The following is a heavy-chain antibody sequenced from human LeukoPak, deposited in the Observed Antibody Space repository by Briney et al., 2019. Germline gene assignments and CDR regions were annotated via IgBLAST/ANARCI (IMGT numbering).Heavy chain of an antibody. CDR2: IKQDGSEM. CDR1: GFSFRSYW. V-gene: IGHV3-7*03. J-gene: IGHJ6*02. D-gene: IGHD4-23*01. Sequence: HPWGSLRLSCAASGFSFRSYWMSWVRQAPGKGLEWVANIKQDGSEMYYVGSVRDRFTIRRDNAKASLYLLMNSLRVEDTAVYYCARVEYSGTSPPHYNAMDVWGQGTTVTVSS. CDR3: ARVEYSGTSPPHYNAMDV.